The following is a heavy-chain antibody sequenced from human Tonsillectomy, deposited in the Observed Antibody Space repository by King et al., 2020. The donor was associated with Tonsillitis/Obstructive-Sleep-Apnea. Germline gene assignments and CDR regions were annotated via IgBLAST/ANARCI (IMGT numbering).Heavy chain of an antibody. CDR1: GFTFSSYA. CDR3: ARDLQRWLQLPGLCGY. Sequence: QLVQSGGGVVQPGRSLRLSCAASGFTFSSYAMHWVRQAPGKGLEWVAVISYDGSNKYYADSVKGRFTISRDNSKNTLYLQMNSLRAEDTAVYYCARDLQRWLQLPGLCGYWGQGTLVTVSS. V-gene: IGHV3-30*04. J-gene: IGHJ4*02. D-gene: IGHD5-24*01. CDR2: ISYDGSNK.